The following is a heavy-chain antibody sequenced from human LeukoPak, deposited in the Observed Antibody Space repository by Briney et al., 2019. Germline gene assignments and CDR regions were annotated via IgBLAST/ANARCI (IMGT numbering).Heavy chain of an antibody. Sequence: GGSLRLSCAASGFTVSRNYMTWVRQAPGKGLEWVSVIYSAGNTYYADSVKGRFTISRDNSKNTLYLKMNSLRAEDTAVYYCARDHGSSWYYFDYWGQGTLVTVSS. CDR1: GFTVSRNY. J-gene: IGHJ4*02. D-gene: IGHD6-13*01. CDR2: IYSAGNT. V-gene: IGHV3-53*01. CDR3: ARDHGSSWYYFDY.